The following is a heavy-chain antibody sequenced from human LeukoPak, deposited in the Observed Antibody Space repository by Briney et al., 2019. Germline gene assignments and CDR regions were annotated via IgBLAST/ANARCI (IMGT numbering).Heavy chain of an antibody. CDR3: ARDPTTVVTTPYYFDF. CDR1: GGSFSGYH. J-gene: IGHJ4*02. Sequence: SETLSLTCAVHGGSFSGYHWNWLRQSPGKGLEWIGEINDRGHTNYNPSLESRITISVDTSKKQFSLNLSSVTAAGTAVYYCARDPTTVVTTPYYFDFWGQGTLVTVSS. CDR2: INDRGHT. V-gene: IGHV4-34*01. D-gene: IGHD4-23*01.